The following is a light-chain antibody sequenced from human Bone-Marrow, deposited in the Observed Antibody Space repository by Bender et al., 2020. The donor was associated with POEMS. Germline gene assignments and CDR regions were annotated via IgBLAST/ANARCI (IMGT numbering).Light chain of an antibody. Sequence: QSALTQPRSVSGSPGQSVTISCTGTSSDVGAYNYVSWYQHQSGKAPKLIIYDVNKRPSGVPDRFSGSKSGNTASLTVSGLQAEDEADYYCCSYASSSSLVFGTGTKVTVL. CDR1: SSDVGAYNY. CDR3: CSYASSSSLV. CDR2: DVN. V-gene: IGLV2-11*01. J-gene: IGLJ1*01.